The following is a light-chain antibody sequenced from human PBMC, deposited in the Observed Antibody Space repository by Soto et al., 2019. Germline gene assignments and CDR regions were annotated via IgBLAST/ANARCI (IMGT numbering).Light chain of an antibody. CDR2: EAS. J-gene: IGKJ2*01. V-gene: IGKV3-20*01. CDR1: QSVRNNY. CDR3: QKYGSSPRT. Sequence: EIGLMQSPGTLSLSPGDRATLSCRTSQSVRNNYLAWYRHNPGQTPTLLMYEASKRPCGIPDRFIGSGSGTDFTPTISRLEPEEFAVYYCQKYGSSPRTFGQGTKVEIK.